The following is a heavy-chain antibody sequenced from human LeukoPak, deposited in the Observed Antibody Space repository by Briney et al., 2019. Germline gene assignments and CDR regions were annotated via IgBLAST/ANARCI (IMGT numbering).Heavy chain of an antibody. CDR3: ARRKAVAGRIGPDRYAFDI. J-gene: IGHJ3*02. D-gene: IGHD6-19*01. V-gene: IGHV5-51*01. Sequence: KPGESLKISCKGSGYSFTSYWIGWVRQMPGKGLEWMGIIYPGDSDTRYSPSFQGQVTISADKSISTAYLQWSSLKASDTAMYYCARRKAVAGRIGPDRYAFDIWGQGTMVTVSS. CDR1: GYSFTSYW. CDR2: IYPGDSDT.